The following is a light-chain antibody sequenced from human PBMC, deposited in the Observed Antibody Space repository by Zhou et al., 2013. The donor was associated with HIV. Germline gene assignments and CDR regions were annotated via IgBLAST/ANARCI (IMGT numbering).Light chain of an antibody. CDR3: QQYDTSPLYT. V-gene: IGKV3-20*01. Sequence: EIVMTQSPATLSVSPGERATLSCRASQSVSSNLAWYQHKPGQAPRLLIYGASSRATGIPDRFSGSGSGTDFTLTISRLEPEDFAVYFCQQYDTSPLYTFGQGTKLDDQT. CDR1: QSVSSN. J-gene: IGKJ2*01. CDR2: GAS.